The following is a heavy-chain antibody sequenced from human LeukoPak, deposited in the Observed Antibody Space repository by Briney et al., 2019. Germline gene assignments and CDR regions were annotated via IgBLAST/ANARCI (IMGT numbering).Heavy chain of an antibody. V-gene: IGHV3-33*03. CDR3: ARVISSGYYGPSFDY. CDR2: IWYDGSNK. CDR1: GFTFSSYG. D-gene: IGHD3-22*01. Sequence: GGSLRLSCAASGFTFSSYGMHWVRQAPGKGLEWVAVIWYDGSNKYYADSVKGRFTISRDNAKNSLYLQMNSLRAEDTAVYYCARVISSGYYGPSFDYWGQGTLVTVSS. J-gene: IGHJ4*02.